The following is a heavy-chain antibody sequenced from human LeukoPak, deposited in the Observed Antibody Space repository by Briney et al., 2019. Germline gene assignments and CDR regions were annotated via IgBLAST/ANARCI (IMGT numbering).Heavy chain of an antibody. CDR1: GYTFTSYG. CDR3: AGVRFSVEDV. V-gene: IGHV1-18*01. D-gene: IGHD5/OR15-5a*01. CDR2: SSAYNGNT. Sequence: GASVKLSCKASGYTFTSYGISWGRQAPGQGLEWMGWSSAYNGNTNYAQKLQGRVTMTTDTTTSTAYMELRSLRSDDTAVYYCAGVRFSVEDVWGKGTTVTVSS. J-gene: IGHJ6*04.